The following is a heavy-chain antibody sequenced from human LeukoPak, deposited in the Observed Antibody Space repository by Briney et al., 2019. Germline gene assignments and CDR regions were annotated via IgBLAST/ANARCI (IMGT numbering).Heavy chain of an antibody. D-gene: IGHD3-3*01. CDR3: ARTNDFWSGYHGDWFDP. J-gene: IGHJ5*02. CDR1: GGSINNSSYY. CDR2: VYTSGST. Sequence: PSETLSLTCTVSGGSINNSSYYWNWIRQPAGKGLEWIGRVYTSGSTNYNPSLKSRVTISIDTSKNQFSLKLSSVTAADTAVYYCARTNDFWSGYHGDWFDPWGQGTLVTVSS. V-gene: IGHV4-61*02.